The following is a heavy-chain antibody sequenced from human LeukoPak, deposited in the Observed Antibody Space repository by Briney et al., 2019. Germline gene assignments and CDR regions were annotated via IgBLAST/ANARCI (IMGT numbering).Heavy chain of an antibody. CDR3: ANLGSYYNKFDY. V-gene: IGHV3-48*03. CDR1: GFTFSSYE. Sequence: GGSLRLSCAASGFTFSSYEMNWVRQAPGKGLEWVSYISSSGSTIYYADSVKGRFTISRDNAKNSLYLQMNSLRAEDTAVYYCANLGSYYNKFDYWGQGTLVTVSS. D-gene: IGHD3-10*01. J-gene: IGHJ4*02. CDR2: ISSSGSTI.